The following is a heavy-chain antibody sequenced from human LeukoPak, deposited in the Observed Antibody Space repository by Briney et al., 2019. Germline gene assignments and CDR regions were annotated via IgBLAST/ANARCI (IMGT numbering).Heavy chain of an antibody. V-gene: IGHV3-23*01. CDR1: GFTFSTYA. CDR3: AKATLGHCTGAFCYHFDY. Sequence: GSLRLSCAASGFTFSTYAMSWVRQTPGKGLEWVSAISGSDPGTYHADSVKGRLTISRDNSKNTLYLQMNSLRAEDTAIYYCAKATLGHCTGAFCYHFDYWGQGTRVTVSS. J-gene: IGHJ4*02. CDR2: ISGSDPGT. D-gene: IGHD2-8*02.